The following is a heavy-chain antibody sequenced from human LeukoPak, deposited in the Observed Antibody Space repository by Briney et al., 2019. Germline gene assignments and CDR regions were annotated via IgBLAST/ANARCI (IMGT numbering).Heavy chain of an antibody. D-gene: IGHD3-10*01. Sequence: SETLSLTCIVSGGSISSSSYYWGWIRQPPGRGLEWIGSIYYSGSTYYNPSLKSRVTISVDTSKNRFSLRLSSVTAADTAVYYCAKPRRKKGYGSGRSHYYYGMDVWGKGTTVTVSS. V-gene: IGHV4-39*01. J-gene: IGHJ6*04. CDR3: AKPRRKKGYGSGRSHYYYGMDV. CDR1: GGSISSSSYY. CDR2: IYYSGST.